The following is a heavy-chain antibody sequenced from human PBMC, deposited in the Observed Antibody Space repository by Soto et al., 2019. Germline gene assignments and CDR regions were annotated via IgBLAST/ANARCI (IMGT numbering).Heavy chain of an antibody. V-gene: IGHV2-5*02. CDR1: GFSLSTSEVG. CDR2: IYWDEDK. CDR3: AHKGGRGAGMDV. D-gene: IGHD2-15*01. J-gene: IGHJ6*02. Sequence: QITLKESGPALVKPTQTLTLTCSFSGFSLSTSEVGVAWIRQPPGKALEWLALIYWDEDKRYSPSLKSRLTITKVTSTSEVVLTMTSLDPVDTGTYYCAHKGGRGAGMDVWGQGLMVTVSS.